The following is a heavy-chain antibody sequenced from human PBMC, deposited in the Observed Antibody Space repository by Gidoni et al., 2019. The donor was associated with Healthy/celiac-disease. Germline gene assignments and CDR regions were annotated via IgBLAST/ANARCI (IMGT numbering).Heavy chain of an antibody. CDR3: ASVRRNWNHFDT. Sequence: QVQLVDSGGGLVKPGGSLRVSCAASGFTFSDSYMSWIRQAPGKGLEWVAYISSSGSSIFYADSVKGRFTVSRDNAKNSLYLQMNSLRAEDTAVYSCASVRRNWNHFDTWGQGTLVTVSS. D-gene: IGHD1-20*01. CDR2: ISSSGSSI. CDR1: GFTFSDSY. V-gene: IGHV3-11*01. J-gene: IGHJ4*01.